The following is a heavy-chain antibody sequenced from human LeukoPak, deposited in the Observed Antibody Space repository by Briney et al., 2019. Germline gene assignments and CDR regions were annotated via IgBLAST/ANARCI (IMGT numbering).Heavy chain of an antibody. CDR3: ARRVVGWFDP. Sequence: SETLSLTCTVSGGSISSYYWSWIRQPPGKGLEWIGYIYTSGSTNYNPSLKSRVTISVDTSKNQFSLKLSSVTAADTAVYYCARRVVGWFDPWGQGTLVTVSS. J-gene: IGHJ5*02. CDR2: IYTSGST. CDR1: GGSISSYY. V-gene: IGHV4-4*09. D-gene: IGHD2-15*01.